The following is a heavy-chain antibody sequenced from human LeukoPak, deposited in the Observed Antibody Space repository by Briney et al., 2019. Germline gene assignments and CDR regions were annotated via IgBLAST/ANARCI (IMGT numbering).Heavy chain of an antibody. CDR3: ATYLGYCTSSNCPYFYMDV. J-gene: IGHJ6*03. CDR1: GFTFSTYG. CDR2: VWYDESLK. D-gene: IGHD2-2*03. Sequence: GGSLRLSCAASGFTFSTYGMHWVRQAPGKGLEWVAVVWYDESLKYYADSVKGRFTISRDTSKNTLLLQLNSLRAEDTAVYYCATYLGYCTSSNCPYFYMDVWGTGTTVIVSS. V-gene: IGHV3-33*01.